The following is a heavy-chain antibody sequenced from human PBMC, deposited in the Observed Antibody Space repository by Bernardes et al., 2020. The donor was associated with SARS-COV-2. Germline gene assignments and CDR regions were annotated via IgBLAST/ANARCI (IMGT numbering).Heavy chain of an antibody. J-gene: IGHJ4*02. CDR2: IKWNGGSA. V-gene: IGHV3-20*01. CDR1: GFNFDDYG. CDR3: VRGYYDGPFDN. Sequence: GGSLRLSCAASGFNFDDYGMSWVRQSPGKGLEWVSGIKWNGGSAGYADFVQGRFTISRDNAKNSLYLQMNSLRAEDTALYHCVRGYYDGPFDNWGQGTLVTVSS. D-gene: IGHD3-3*01.